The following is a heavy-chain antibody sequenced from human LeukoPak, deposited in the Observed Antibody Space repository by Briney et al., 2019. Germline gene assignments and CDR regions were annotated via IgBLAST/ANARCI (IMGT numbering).Heavy chain of an antibody. CDR2: INHSGST. V-gene: IGHV4-39*07. CDR1: GGSISSGSYF. CDR3: ATRRGGYYSG. D-gene: IGHD3-22*01. J-gene: IGHJ4*02. Sequence: SETLSLTCTVSGGSISSGSYFWSWIRQPPGKGLEWIGEINHSGSTNYNPSLKSRVTISVDTSKNQFSLKLSSVTAADTAVYYCATRRGGYYSGWGQGTLVTASS.